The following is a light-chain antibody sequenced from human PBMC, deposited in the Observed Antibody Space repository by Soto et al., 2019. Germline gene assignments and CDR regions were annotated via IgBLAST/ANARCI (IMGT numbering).Light chain of an antibody. J-gene: IGLJ1*01. Sequence: QSVLTQPPSASGTPGQRVTISCSGSSSSIGSNTVNWYQQLPGTAPKLLIYSNDQRPSGVPDRFSGSKSGTSASLAISGLQSEDEADYCCAAWDDSLNGYVFGTGTKVTVL. CDR2: SND. V-gene: IGLV1-44*01. CDR1: SSSIGSNT. CDR3: AAWDDSLNGYV.